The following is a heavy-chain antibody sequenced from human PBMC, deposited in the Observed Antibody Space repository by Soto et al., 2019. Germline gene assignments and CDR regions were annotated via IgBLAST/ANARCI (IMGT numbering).Heavy chain of an antibody. CDR1: GGSFNDYT. V-gene: IGHV1-69*06. D-gene: IGHD3-3*01. CDR2: IIPFFPKT. J-gene: IGHJ6*02. Sequence: QAQLVQSGAEVKKPGSSVTVSCKASGGSFNDYTFSWVRQAPGQGLEWMGGIIPFFPKTDYAQKFQGRVTITAYKSTGTVNMVLGSLTSEDTAVYYCASGYLGLFWSGKYHRTWFYGMDVWRQGTTVTVSS. CDR3: ASGYLGLFWSGKYHRTWFYGMDV.